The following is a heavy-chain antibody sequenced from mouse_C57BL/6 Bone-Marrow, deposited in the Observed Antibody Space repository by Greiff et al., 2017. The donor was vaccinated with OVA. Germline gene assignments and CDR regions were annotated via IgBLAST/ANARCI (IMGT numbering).Heavy chain of an antibody. CDR3: AREVDYDYDGYWYFDV. V-gene: IGHV1-43*01. D-gene: IGHD2-4*01. CDR1: GYSFTGYY. CDR2: INPSTGGT. Sequence: VQLQQSGPELVKPGASVKISCKASGYSFTGYYMHWVKQSSEKSLEWIGEINPSTGGTSYNQKFKGKATLTVDKSSSTAYMQLKSLTSEDSAVYYCAREVDYDYDGYWYFDVWGTGTTVTVSS. J-gene: IGHJ1*03.